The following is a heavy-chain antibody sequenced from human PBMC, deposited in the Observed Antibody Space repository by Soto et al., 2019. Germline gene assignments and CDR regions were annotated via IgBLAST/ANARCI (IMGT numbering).Heavy chain of an antibody. CDR3: ARNGTQTGYSYGMDV. CDR1: GGTFSDFT. V-gene: IGHV1-69*13. Sequence: ASVKVACKASGGTFSDFTINWVRQAPGQRLEWMGGIIPIFDTANYAEKFQGRVTITADESTSTSFMEVSSLRSEDTAVYYCARNGTQTGYSYGMDVWGQGPMVTVSS. J-gene: IGHJ6*02. CDR2: IIPIFDTA. D-gene: IGHD1-1*01.